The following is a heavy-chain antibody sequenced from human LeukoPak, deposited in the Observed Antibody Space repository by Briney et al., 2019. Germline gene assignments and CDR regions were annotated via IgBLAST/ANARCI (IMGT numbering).Heavy chain of an antibody. CDR3: ARSDWFDP. CDR2: ISSSSSYI. Sequence: GGSLRLSCAASGFTFSSYSMNWVRQAPGKGLEWVSSISSSSSYIYHADSVKGRFTISRDNAKNSLYLQMNSLRAEDTAVYYCARSDWFDPWGQGTLVTVYS. J-gene: IGHJ5*02. CDR1: GFTFSSYS. V-gene: IGHV3-21*01.